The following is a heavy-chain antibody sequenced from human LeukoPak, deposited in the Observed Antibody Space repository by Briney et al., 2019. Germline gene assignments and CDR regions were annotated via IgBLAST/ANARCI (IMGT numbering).Heavy chain of an antibody. D-gene: IGHD6-13*01. CDR1: GYTFTGYY. V-gene: IGHV1-2*02. J-gene: IGHJ3*02. CDR2: INPDSGGT. CDR3: ARDGGSSWYFVSPI. Sequence: ASVKVSCKASGYTFTGYYMHWVRQAPGQGLEWMGWINPDSGGTNYAQKFQGRVTMTRDTSISTAYMELSRLRSDDTAVYYCARDGGSSWYFVSPIWGQGTMVTVSS.